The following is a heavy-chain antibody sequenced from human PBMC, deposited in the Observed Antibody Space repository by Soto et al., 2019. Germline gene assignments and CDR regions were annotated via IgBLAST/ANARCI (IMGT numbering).Heavy chain of an antibody. J-gene: IGHJ6*02. V-gene: IGHV1-69*13. CDR1: GGTFSSYA. Sequence: ASVKVSCKASGGTFSSYAISWVRQAPGQGLEWMGGIIPIFGTANYAQKFQGRVTITADESTSTAYMELSSLRSEDTAVYYCAREFRYYDSSGTLGYGMDVWGRGTTVTVSS. CDR2: IIPIFGTA. CDR3: AREFRYYDSSGTLGYGMDV. D-gene: IGHD3-22*01.